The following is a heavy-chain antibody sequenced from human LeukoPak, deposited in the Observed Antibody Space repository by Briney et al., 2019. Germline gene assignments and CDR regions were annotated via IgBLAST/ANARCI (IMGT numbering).Heavy chain of an antibody. D-gene: IGHD3-9*01. CDR2: INTDGSSI. Sequence: PGGSLRLSCGVSGFIFSDYWMHWVRQVPGKGLLWVARINTDGSSISYADSVKGRFTISRDNAKNTLYLQMNSLSAEDTALYYCAKVPTYLNILTGFPFDVWGQGTMVTVSS. CDR3: AKVPTYLNILTGFPFDV. CDR1: GFIFSDYW. J-gene: IGHJ3*01. V-gene: IGHV3-74*01.